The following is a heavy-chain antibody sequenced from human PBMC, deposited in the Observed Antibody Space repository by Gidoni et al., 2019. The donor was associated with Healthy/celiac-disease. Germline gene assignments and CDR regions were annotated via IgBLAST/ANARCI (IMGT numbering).Heavy chain of an antibody. CDR1: GFTFSSYW. CDR2: IKQDGSEK. V-gene: IGHV3-7*01. Sequence: EVQLVESGGGLVQPGGSLRLSWAASGFTFSSYWMRWVRQAPGKGRGWVANIKQDGSEKYYVDSVKGRFTISRDNAKNSLYLQMNSLRAEDTAVYYCARDWGDIVLVHPWGQGTLVTVSS. J-gene: IGHJ5*02. CDR3: ARDWGDIVLVHP. D-gene: IGHD2-8*01.